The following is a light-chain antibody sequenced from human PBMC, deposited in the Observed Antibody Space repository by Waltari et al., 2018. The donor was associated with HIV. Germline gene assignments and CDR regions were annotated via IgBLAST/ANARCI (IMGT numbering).Light chain of an antibody. V-gene: IGLV2-14*01. Sequence: QSALTQPASVSGSPGKSITISCTGATSDVGAYAYVSWYQQHPGKAPKLIIYEVTNRPSGVSNRFSGSKSGITASLTISGLQTEDEADYYCSSYTNINTVVFGGGTKLTVL. CDR2: EVT. J-gene: IGLJ2*01. CDR3: SSYTNINTVV. CDR1: TSDVGAYAY.